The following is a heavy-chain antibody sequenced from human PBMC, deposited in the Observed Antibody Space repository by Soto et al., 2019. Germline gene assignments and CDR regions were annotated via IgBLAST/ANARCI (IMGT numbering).Heavy chain of an antibody. Sequence: GGSLRLSCAASGFSFSGYWMSWVRQAPGKGLEWVANINRDGSEKYYVDSVKGRFTISRDNARNSLYLQMNSLRADDTAVYYCASLASMPARPSSLWGQGTLVTVSS. D-gene: IGHD6-6*01. J-gene: IGHJ4*02. CDR3: ASLASMPARPSSL. V-gene: IGHV3-7*01. CDR1: GFSFSGYW. CDR2: INRDGSEK.